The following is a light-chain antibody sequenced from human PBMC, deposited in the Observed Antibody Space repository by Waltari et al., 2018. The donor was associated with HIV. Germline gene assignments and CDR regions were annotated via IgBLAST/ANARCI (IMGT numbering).Light chain of an antibody. V-gene: IGLV1-44*01. CDR2: RNN. CDR1: SSNIGINS. Sequence: QPVLTQPPSASGTPGQRVTISCSGSSSNIGINSVYWYQQVPGRPPKLLIYRNNQRPSGVPDRFSGSKSGTSASLAISGLQSEDEADYYCAAWDDTFRWVFGGGTKLTVL. CDR3: AAWDDTFRWV. J-gene: IGLJ3*02.